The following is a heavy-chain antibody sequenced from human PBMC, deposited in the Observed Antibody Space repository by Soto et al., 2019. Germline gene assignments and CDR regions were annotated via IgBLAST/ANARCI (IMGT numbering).Heavy chain of an antibody. CDR1: GYSITSHY. D-gene: IGHD3-10*02. CDR3: ARSYVRNRPIDY. J-gene: IGHJ4*02. V-gene: IGHV1-46*01. CDR2: INPSDGTT. Sequence: QVQLVQSGAEAKKPGASVKVSCKASGYSITSHYMHWVRQARGQGLEWMGIINPSDGTTKYAQKFQGRVTMTGDTSTSTVYMELSSLRSQDTAVYDCARSYVRNRPIDYWGQGTLVTVSS.